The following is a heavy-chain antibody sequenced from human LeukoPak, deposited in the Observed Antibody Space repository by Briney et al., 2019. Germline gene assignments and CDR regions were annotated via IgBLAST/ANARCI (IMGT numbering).Heavy chain of an antibody. CDR1: GYTFTGYY. V-gene: IGHV1-2*02. D-gene: IGHD2-15*01. CDR3: ARDRAVAHLYYYMDV. CDR2: INPNSGGT. J-gene: IGHJ6*03. Sequence: ASVKVSCKASGYTFTGYYIHWVRQAPGQGLEWMGWINPNSGGTNYAQKFQGRVTMTRDTSISTAYMELSRLRSDDTAVYYCARDRAVAHLYYYMDVWGKGTTVTVSS.